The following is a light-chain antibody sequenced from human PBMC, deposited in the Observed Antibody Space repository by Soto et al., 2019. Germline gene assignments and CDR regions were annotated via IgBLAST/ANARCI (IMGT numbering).Light chain of an antibody. CDR2: DAT. J-gene: IGKJ5*01. V-gene: IGKV2-30*01. Sequence: DVVMTQSPLSLPVTLGQPASISCRSSQSLVYSDGNTYLNWYQQKPGQAPRLLIYDATNRATGFPARFSGSRSGTDFTLTISSLEPEDFAVYYCQQRSNWPITFGQGTRLEIK. CDR1: QSLVYSDGNTY. CDR3: QQRSNWPIT.